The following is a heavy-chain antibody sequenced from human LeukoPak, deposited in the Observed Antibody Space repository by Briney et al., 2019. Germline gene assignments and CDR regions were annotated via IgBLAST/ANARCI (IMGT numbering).Heavy chain of an antibody. J-gene: IGHJ3*02. CDR1: GGSISSSGYY. CDR3: ANTYYDILTGPSTDAFDI. V-gene: IGHV4-39*01. D-gene: IGHD3-9*01. CDR2: IYYSGST. Sequence: SETLSLTCTVSGGSISSSGYYWGWIRQPPGKGLEWIGSIYYSGSTYYNPSLKSRVIISVDTSKNQFSLKLSSVTAADTAVYYCANTYYDILTGPSTDAFDIWGQGTMVTVSS.